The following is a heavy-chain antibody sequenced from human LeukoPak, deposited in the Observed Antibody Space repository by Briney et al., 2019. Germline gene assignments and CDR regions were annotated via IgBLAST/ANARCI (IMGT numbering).Heavy chain of an antibody. CDR2: IIPIFGTA. Sequence: ASVKVSCKASGGTFSSYAISWVRQAPGQGLEWMGGIIPIFGTANYAQKFQGRVTIIADESTSTAYMELSSLRSEDTAVYYCATQATYYYGSGSYFPYWGQGTLVTVSS. V-gene: IGHV1-69*13. D-gene: IGHD3-10*01. CDR1: GGTFSSYA. CDR3: ATQATYYYGSGSYFPY. J-gene: IGHJ4*02.